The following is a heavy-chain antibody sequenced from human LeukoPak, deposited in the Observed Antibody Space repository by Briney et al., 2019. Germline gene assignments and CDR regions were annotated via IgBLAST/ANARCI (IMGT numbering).Heavy chain of an antibody. CDR3: ARSADYDFWSGYYTHPDYFDY. Sequence: ASVKVSCKASGYTFTSYAMHWVRQAPGQRLEWMGWINAGNGNTKCSQKFQGRVTITRDTSASTAYMELSSLRSEDTAVYYCARSADYDFWSGYYTHPDYFDYWGQGTLVTVSS. V-gene: IGHV1-3*01. D-gene: IGHD3-3*01. CDR1: GYTFTSYA. J-gene: IGHJ4*02. CDR2: INAGNGNT.